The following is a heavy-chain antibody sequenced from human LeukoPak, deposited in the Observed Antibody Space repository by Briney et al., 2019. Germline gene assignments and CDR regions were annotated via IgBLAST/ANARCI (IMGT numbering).Heavy chain of an antibody. Sequence: GGSLRLSCAASGFTFSSYSMNWVRQAPGKGLEWVSSISSSSSYIYYADSVKGRSTISRDNAKNSLYLQMNSLRAEDTAVYYCARVVDYGDYYHDYWGQGTLVTVSS. CDR3: ARVVDYGDYYHDY. CDR1: GFTFSSYS. CDR2: ISSSSSYI. J-gene: IGHJ4*02. D-gene: IGHD4-17*01. V-gene: IGHV3-21*01.